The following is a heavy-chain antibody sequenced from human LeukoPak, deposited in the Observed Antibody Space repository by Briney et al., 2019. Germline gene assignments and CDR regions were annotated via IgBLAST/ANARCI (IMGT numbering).Heavy chain of an antibody. CDR2: ISGVDAYT. CDR3: ARDHWSHYYGSGGQNYFAP. D-gene: IGHD3-10*01. V-gene: IGHV1-18*01. J-gene: IGHJ5*02. Sequence: ASVKVSCKASGYSFTMYGISWVRQAPGQGLEWMSWISGVDAYTNYAQKLQGRVTMTTDTSTSRVYMEVRGLRSEDTAVYYCARDHWSHYYGSGGQNYFAPWGQGTLVTVSS. CDR1: GYSFTMYG.